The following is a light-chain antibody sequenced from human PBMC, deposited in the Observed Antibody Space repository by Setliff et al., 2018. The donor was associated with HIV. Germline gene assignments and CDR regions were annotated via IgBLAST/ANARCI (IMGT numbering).Light chain of an antibody. CDR3: SSYVDGHVI. V-gene: IGLV2-11*01. CDR1: TSNVGGYNY. Sequence: QSALTQPRSVSGSPGQSVTISCTGTTSNVGGYNYVSWYQQYPGKAPKLMIYDVTKRPSGVPDRFSGSKSGNTASLTISGLQAEDEADYFCSSYVDGHVIFGGGTKVTVL. CDR2: DVT. J-gene: IGLJ2*01.